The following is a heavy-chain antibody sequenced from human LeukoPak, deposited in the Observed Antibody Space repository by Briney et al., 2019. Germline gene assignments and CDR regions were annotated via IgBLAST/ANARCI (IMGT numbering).Heavy chain of an antibody. V-gene: IGHV4-59*12. CDR3: AGGITRFDL. CDR1: GGSISRDY. Sequence: SETLSLTCTVSGGSISRDYWSWIRQPPGKGLEWIGYIYYSGSTNNNPSLRSRVTISLDTSKNQFSLKLNSVTAADTAVYYCAGGITRFDLWGQGTLVTVSS. J-gene: IGHJ4*02. D-gene: IGHD3-10*02. CDR2: IYYSGST.